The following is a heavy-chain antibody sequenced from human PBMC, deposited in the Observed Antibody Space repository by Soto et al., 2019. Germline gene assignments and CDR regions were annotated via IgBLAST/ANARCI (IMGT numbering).Heavy chain of an antibody. J-gene: IGHJ4*02. CDR3: ASLPPPVVVAAIPDPGYFDY. D-gene: IGHD2-15*01. CDR1: GFTFSSYW. Sequence: PGGSLRLSCAASGFTFSSYWMSWVRQAPGKGLEWVANIKQDGSEKYYVDSVRGRFTISRDNAKNSLYLQMNSLRAEDTAVYYCASLPPPVVVAAIPDPGYFDYWGQGT. V-gene: IGHV3-7*01. CDR2: IKQDGSEK.